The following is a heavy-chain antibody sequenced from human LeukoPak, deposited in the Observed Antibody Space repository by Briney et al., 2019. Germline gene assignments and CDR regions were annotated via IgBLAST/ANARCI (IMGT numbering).Heavy chain of an antibody. J-gene: IGHJ4*02. V-gene: IGHV3-30-3*01. D-gene: IGHD6-19*01. CDR1: GFTFSSYA. Sequence: GRSLSLSCAASGFTFSSYAMHWVRQAPGKGLEWVAVMSHDGSVKIYADSVQGRFTISRDNSKNTLYLQLSSLRAEDTAVYHCARPREAGSSSGWYFDKWGQGTLVTVSS. CDR3: ARPREAGSSSGWYFDK. CDR2: MSHDGSVK.